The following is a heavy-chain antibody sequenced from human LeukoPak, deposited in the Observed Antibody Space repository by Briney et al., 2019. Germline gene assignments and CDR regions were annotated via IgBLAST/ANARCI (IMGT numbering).Heavy chain of an antibody. D-gene: IGHD3-10*01. Sequence: GGSLRLSCAASGFTFSDYYMSWIRQAPGKGLEWVSYISSSGSTIYYADSVEGRFTISRDNAKNSLYLQMNSLRAEDTAVYYCARVAWFGELLSISHSDYWGQGTLVTVSS. CDR1: GFTFSDYY. CDR3: ARVAWFGELLSISHSDY. CDR2: ISSSGSTI. J-gene: IGHJ4*02. V-gene: IGHV3-11*01.